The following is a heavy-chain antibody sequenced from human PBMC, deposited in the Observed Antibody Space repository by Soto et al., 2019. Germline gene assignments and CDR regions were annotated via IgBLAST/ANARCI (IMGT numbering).Heavy chain of an antibody. CDR2: ISAYNGNT. V-gene: IGHV1-18*01. CDR1: GYTFTSYG. CDR3: ARVSYYYGSGSPYYFDY. Sequence: ASVKVSCKASGYTFTSYGISWVRQAPGQGLEWMGWISAYNGNTNYAQKLQGRVTMTTDTSTSTAYMELRSLRSDDTAVHYCARVSYYYGSGSPYYFDYWGQGTLVTV. J-gene: IGHJ4*02. D-gene: IGHD3-10*01.